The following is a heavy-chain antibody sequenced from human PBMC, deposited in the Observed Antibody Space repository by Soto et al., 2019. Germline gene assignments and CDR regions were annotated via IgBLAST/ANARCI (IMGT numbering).Heavy chain of an antibody. CDR3: ARGYFWSGYFNY. D-gene: IGHD3-3*01. J-gene: IGHJ4*02. CDR1: GFTFSSYS. V-gene: IGHV4-34*01. Sequence: GSLRLSCAASGFTFSSYSMNWVRQAPGKGLEWIGEINHSGITNYNSSLKSRVTISLDTSKIQFSLRLNSVTAADTAVYYCARGYFWSGYFNYWGQGTPVTVSS. CDR2: INHSGIT.